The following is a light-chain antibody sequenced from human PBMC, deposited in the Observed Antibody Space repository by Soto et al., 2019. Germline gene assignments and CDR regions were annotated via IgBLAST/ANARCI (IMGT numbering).Light chain of an antibody. Sequence: QAVVTQPPSVSGAPGRRVTIPCTGSSSNIGAGYDVHWYQQLPGTAPKLLIYRNTNRPSGVPDRFSASKSGTSASLAIAGLQADDEADYYCAAWDDSLNGRVFGGGTKLTVL. CDR1: SSNIGAGYD. CDR3: AAWDDSLNGRV. CDR2: RNT. V-gene: IGLV1-40*01. J-gene: IGLJ3*02.